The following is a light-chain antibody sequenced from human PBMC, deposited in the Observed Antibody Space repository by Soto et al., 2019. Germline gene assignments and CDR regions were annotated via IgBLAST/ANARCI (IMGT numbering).Light chain of an antibody. J-gene: IGKJ1*01. CDR2: KAS. Sequence: DIQMTQSPPTLSASVGDRFTIAFRASQSISIWLAWYQQKPGKAPKILIYKASSLESGVPSRFSGSGSGTEFTLTISSLQPDDFATYYCQQYSTYTPRTFGQGTKVDI. CDR3: QQYSTYTPRT. V-gene: IGKV1-5*03. CDR1: QSISIW.